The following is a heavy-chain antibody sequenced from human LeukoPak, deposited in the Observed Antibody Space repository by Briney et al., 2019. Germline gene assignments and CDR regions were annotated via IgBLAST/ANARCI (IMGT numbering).Heavy chain of an antibody. CDR1: GFTFSNYA. J-gene: IGHJ6*03. V-gene: IGHV3-23*01. CDR2: ISGSDGST. CDR3: AKGGGYEAQYYYYYLDV. Sequence: GGSLRLSCAASGFTFSNYAMSWVRQAPGKGLEWVSAISGSDGSTNYADSVKGRFTISRDNSKNTLYLQMKSLRAEDTAVYYCAKGGGYEAQYYYYYLDVWGKGTTVTISS. D-gene: IGHD5-12*01.